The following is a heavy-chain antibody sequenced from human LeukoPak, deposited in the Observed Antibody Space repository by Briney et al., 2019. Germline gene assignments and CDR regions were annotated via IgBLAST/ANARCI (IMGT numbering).Heavy chain of an antibody. D-gene: IGHD2-2*02. Sequence: GGSLRLSCAASGFSFTNAWMSWVRQAPGKGLEWVGRIKSKTDGGTTDYAAPVKGRFTISRDDSKTTLYLQMNSLKTEDTAVYFCARYCSSTSCYKPPWGQGTLVTVSS. CDR3: ARYCSSTSCYKPP. V-gene: IGHV3-15*01. CDR1: GFSFTNAW. CDR2: IKSKTDGGTT. J-gene: IGHJ5*02.